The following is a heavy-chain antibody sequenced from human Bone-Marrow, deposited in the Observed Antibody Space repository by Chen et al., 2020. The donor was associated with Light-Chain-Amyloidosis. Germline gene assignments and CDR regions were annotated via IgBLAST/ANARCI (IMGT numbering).Heavy chain of an antibody. D-gene: IGHD6-19*01. CDR3: ARAVKQWLVQRCCAFDI. V-gene: IGHV3-53*01. J-gene: IGHJ3*02. CDR1: VFTVSSNS. Sequence: EVQLVESGGGVIQPWGSLRLYCAASVFTVSSNSMSWVRQAPGKGLEWVSVIYSGGSTYYVDAVKGRCTISRDNSKNTLYLQMNSLRAEDTAVYYCARAVKQWLVQRCCAFDIWGQGTMVTVSS. CDR2: IYSGGST.